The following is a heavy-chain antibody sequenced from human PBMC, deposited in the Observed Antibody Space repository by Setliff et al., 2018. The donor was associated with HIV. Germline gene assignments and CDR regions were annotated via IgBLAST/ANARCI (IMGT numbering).Heavy chain of an antibody. CDR1: EGLFTNYD. Sequence: GASVKVSCKTSEGLFTNYDFTWLRQATGQGLEWLGWMNPNTGRTAYAQNFQGRVSMTRNTSITTAYMDLSSLTSDDTAVYFCARDLRRNFDWFRFRPSDYWGQGTLVTVS. CDR2: MNPNTGRT. V-gene: IGHV1-8*01. D-gene: IGHD3-9*01. CDR3: ARDLRRNFDWFRFRPSDY. J-gene: IGHJ4*02.